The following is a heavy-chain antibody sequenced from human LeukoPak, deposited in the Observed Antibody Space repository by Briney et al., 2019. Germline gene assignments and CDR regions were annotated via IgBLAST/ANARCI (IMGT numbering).Heavy chain of an antibody. V-gene: IGHV4-31*03. J-gene: IGHJ6*03. CDR2: IYYSWST. CDR3: ARDNDDFRSIYYYMDV. D-gene: IGHD1-1*01. Sequence: PSETLSLTCTVSGGSINSGDSYWSWIRQRPGEGLEWIGCIYYSWSTYYNPSLKSRITLSLDTSKNQFSLRLSSVTAADTAVYYCARDNDDFRSIYYYMDVWGKGTTVTVSS. CDR1: GGSINSGDSY.